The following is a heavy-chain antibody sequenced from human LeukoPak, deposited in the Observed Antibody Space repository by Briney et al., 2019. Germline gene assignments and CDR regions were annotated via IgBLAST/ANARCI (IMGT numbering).Heavy chain of an antibody. V-gene: IGHV3-11*01. CDR3: AGDHERGYDYSNYFNY. Sequence: GGSLRLSCAASGFIFSDYYMSWIRQAPGKGLEWVSYISSSGSTIYYADSVKGRFTVSRDNAKNSLYLQMNSLRAEDTAVYYCAGDHERGYDYSNYFNYWGQGTLVTVSS. CDR1: GFIFSDYY. CDR2: ISSSGSTI. D-gene: IGHD4-11*01. J-gene: IGHJ4*02.